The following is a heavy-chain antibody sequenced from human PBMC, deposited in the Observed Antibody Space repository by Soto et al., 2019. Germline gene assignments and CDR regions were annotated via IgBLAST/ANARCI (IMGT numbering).Heavy chain of an antibody. CDR1: GYSFTSQW. Sequence: LGESLKISCKGHGYSFTSQWIGWVRQKPGKGLEWMGLIYPDDSDTRYSPSFQGQVTFSADKSINTAYLQWSSLEASDTAMYYCARPYAQGLPVYFDYWGQGTQVTVSS. CDR2: IYPDDSDT. V-gene: IGHV5-51*01. CDR3: ARPYAQGLPVYFDY. D-gene: IGHD4-17*01. J-gene: IGHJ4*02.